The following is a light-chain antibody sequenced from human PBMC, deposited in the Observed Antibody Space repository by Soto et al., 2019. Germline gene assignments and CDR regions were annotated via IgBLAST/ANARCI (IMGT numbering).Light chain of an antibody. J-gene: IGKJ1*01. CDR2: QAS. CDR3: QQSYNSPQT. V-gene: IGKV1-5*03. CDR1: ENINKW. Sequence: DIQMTQSPSTLSASVGDRVTITCRASENINKWLAWYQQRPGTVPKLLIYQASNLESGVPARFSGSGSGTDFTLTISSLQPEDFATYSCQQSYNSPQTFGQGTKVDI.